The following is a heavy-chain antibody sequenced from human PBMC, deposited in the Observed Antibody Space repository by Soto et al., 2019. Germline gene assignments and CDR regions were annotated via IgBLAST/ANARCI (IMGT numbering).Heavy chain of an antibody. D-gene: IGHD3-3*01. CDR1: GFTFSYYA. CDR3: ANGRFLEWLLPDNWFDP. Sequence: PGGSLRLSCAASGFTFSYYAMTWVRQAPGKGLEWVSAISGSGGSTYYADSVKGRFTISRDNSKNTLYLQMNSLRVDDTAVYYCANGRFLEWLLPDNWFDPWGQGTLVTVSS. J-gene: IGHJ5*02. CDR2: ISGSGGST. V-gene: IGHV3-23*01.